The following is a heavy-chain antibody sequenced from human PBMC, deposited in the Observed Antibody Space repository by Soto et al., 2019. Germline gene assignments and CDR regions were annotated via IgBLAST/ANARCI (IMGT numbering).Heavy chain of an antibody. CDR1: GGTFSSYA. D-gene: IGHD5-18*01. Sequence: SVNVSCKXSGGTFSSYAISWVRQAPGQGLEWMGGIIPIFGTANYAQKFQGRVTITADESTSTAYMELSSLRSEDTAVYYCARDRGTAMDTGTFDYWGQGTLVTVSS. J-gene: IGHJ4*02. CDR2: IIPIFGTA. V-gene: IGHV1-69*13. CDR3: ARDRGTAMDTGTFDY.